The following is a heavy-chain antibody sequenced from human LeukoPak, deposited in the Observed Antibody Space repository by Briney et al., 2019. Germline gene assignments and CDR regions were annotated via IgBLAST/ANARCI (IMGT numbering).Heavy chain of an antibody. CDR1: GYTFTDYY. Sequence: ASVKVSCKVSGYTFTDYYMHWVQQAPGKGLEWMGLVDPEDGETIYAEKFQGRVTITRNTSISTAYMELSSLRSEDTAVYYCARGGLEHPDYWGQGTLVTVSS. CDR3: ARGGLEHPDY. V-gene: IGHV1-69-2*01. J-gene: IGHJ4*02. CDR2: VDPEDGET. D-gene: IGHD1/OR15-1a*01.